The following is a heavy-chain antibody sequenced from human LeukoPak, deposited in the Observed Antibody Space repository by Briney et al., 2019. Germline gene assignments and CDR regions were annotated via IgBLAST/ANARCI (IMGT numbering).Heavy chain of an antibody. CDR3: AREAAERKNWFDP. CDR1: GFTFSSYS. CDR2: ISSSSSYI. J-gene: IGHJ5*02. V-gene: IGHV3-21*01. Sequence: PGGSLRLSCAASGFTFSSYSMNWVRQAPGKGLEWVSSISSSSSYIYYAGSVKGRFTISRDNAKNSLYLQMNSPRAEDTAVYYCAREAAERKNWFDPWGQGTLVTVSS. D-gene: IGHD6-13*01.